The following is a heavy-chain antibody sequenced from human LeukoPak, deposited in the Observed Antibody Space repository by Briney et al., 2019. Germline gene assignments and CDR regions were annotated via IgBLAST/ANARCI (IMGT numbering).Heavy chain of an antibody. CDR3: SRVRDDYTYFDC. Sequence: TGGSLRLSCAAPGFTFSSYWMHCVRQAPGKGLMWVSRINSDGSRTTYADSVRGRFTISRDNAKSTLYLQMNSVRAEDTAVYYWSRVRDDYTYFDCWGQGTLVTISS. V-gene: IGHV3-74*01. D-gene: IGHD4-11*01. CDR2: INSDGSRT. J-gene: IGHJ4*02. CDR1: GFTFSSYW.